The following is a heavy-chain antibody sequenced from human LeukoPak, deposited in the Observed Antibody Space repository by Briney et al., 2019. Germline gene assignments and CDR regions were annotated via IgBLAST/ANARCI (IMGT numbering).Heavy chain of an antibody. J-gene: IGHJ3*02. CDR3: ARGQYYYDSSGYHDAFDI. CDR1: GYTFINYY. Sequence: GASVKVSCKASGYTFINYYIHWVRQAPGQGLEWMGIFSPSGGSTSYAQKFQGRVTMTRDTSTSTVYMELSSLRSEDTAIYYCARGQYYYDSSGYHDAFDIWGQGTMVTVSS. CDR2: FSPSGGST. V-gene: IGHV1-46*01. D-gene: IGHD3-22*01.